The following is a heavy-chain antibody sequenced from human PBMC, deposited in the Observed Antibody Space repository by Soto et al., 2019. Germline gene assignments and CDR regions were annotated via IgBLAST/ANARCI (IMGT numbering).Heavy chain of an antibody. V-gene: IGHV3-23*01. J-gene: IGHJ6*03. CDR3: AKGTRPVDGYMDV. D-gene: IGHD1-1*01. CDR2: ISGSGGST. Sequence: PGGSLRLSCGASGFTFISYAMSWVRQAPGKGLEWVSDISGSGGSTYYADSVKGRFTISRDNSKNTLYLQMNSLRAEDTAVYYCAKGTRPVDGYMDVWGKGTTVTVSS. CDR1: GFTFISYA.